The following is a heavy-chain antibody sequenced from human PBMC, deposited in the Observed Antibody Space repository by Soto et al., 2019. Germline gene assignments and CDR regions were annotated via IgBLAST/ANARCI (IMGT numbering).Heavy chain of an antibody. CDR3: ASSEVGATAYYFDY. D-gene: IGHD1-26*01. Sequence: SETQSLTCTVSGGSISSGDYYWSWIRQPPGKGLEWIGYIYYSGSTYYNPSLKSRVTISVDTSKNQFSLKLSSVTAADTAVYYCASSEVGATAYYFDYWGQGTLVTVSS. J-gene: IGHJ4*02. V-gene: IGHV4-30-4*01. CDR1: GGSISSGDYY. CDR2: IYYSGST.